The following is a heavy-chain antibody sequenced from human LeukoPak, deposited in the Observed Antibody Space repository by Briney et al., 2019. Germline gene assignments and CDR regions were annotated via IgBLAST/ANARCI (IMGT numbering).Heavy chain of an antibody. J-gene: IGHJ4*02. Sequence: GGSLRLSCAASGFTFSSFWMIWVRQAPGKGLEWVASIKQDGSEKYYVDSGKGRFTISRDNAKNSLFLQMNSLRAEDTAVYYCARRRGSFSADYWGQGTLVTVSS. CDR1: GFTFSSFW. CDR2: IKQDGSEK. V-gene: IGHV3-7*01. CDR3: ARRRGSFSADY. D-gene: IGHD1-26*01.